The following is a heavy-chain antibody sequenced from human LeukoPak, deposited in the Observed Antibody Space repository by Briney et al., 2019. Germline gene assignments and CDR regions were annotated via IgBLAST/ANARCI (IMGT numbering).Heavy chain of an antibody. Sequence: SETLSLTCTVSGGSISSGGYYWSWIRQHPGKGLEWIGYIYYSGSTNYNPSLKSRVTISVDTSKNQFSLKLSSVTAADTAVYYCARTPRNYYDSSGYYFDYRGQGTLVTVSS. CDR2: IYYSGST. J-gene: IGHJ4*02. CDR3: ARTPRNYYDSSGYYFDY. CDR1: GGSISSGGYY. D-gene: IGHD3-22*01. V-gene: IGHV4-31*03.